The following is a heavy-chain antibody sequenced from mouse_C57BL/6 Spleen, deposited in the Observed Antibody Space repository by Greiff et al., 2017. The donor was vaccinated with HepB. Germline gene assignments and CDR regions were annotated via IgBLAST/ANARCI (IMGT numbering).Heavy chain of an antibody. CDR3: ARIYYDPYYAMDD. CDR1: GFTFSDYY. V-gene: IGHV5-16*01. J-gene: IGHJ4*01. CDR2: INYDGSST. Sequence: EVMLVESEGGLVQPGSSMKLSCTASGFTFSDYYMAWVRQVPEKGLEWVANINYDGSSTYYLDSLKSRFIISRDNAKNILYLQMSSLKSEDTATYYCARIYYDPYYAMDDWGQGTSVTVSS. D-gene: IGHD2-4*01.